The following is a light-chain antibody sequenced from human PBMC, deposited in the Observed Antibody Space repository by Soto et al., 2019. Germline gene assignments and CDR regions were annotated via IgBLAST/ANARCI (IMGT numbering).Light chain of an antibody. CDR1: QSIISSY. Sequence: EVVLTQSPGTLSLSPGEGATLSCRASQSIISSYLAWYQHKPGQAPRLLIYGVSSRATGVPDRFSGSGSGTDFTLTISRLEPEDFAVYYCQQYGNPVPFTFGQGTKLEIK. V-gene: IGKV3-20*01. CDR3: QQYGNPVPFT. J-gene: IGKJ2*01. CDR2: GVS.